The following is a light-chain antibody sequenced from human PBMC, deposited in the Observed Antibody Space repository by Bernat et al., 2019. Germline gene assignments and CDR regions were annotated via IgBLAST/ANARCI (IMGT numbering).Light chain of an antibody. V-gene: IGLV8-61*01. Sequence: QTEVTQEPSFSVSPGGTLTLTCGLNSGSVSTSNYPSWYQQTPGQAPRTLIYTTNTRSSGVSDRFSGSILENKAALTITGAQPDDESHYYCMLYVGGGIYVFGTGTKVTVL. CDR1: SGSVSTSNY. CDR2: TTN. CDR3: MLYVGGGIYV. J-gene: IGLJ1*01.